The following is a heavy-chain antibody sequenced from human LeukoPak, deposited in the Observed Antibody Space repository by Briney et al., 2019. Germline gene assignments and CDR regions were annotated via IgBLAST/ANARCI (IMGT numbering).Heavy chain of an antibody. CDR2: ISGSGGSA. Sequence: PGGSLRLSCAASRFSFSKYAMSWVRQAPGKGLEWVSGISGSGGSAYYADSVKGRFTISRDNSKNTLYLQMNSLRAEDTAVYYCAKSDDSSGYYYGIFSWGRGTLVTVSS. V-gene: IGHV3-23*01. J-gene: IGHJ5*02. D-gene: IGHD3-22*01. CDR3: AKSDDSSGYYYGIFS. CDR1: RFSFSKYA.